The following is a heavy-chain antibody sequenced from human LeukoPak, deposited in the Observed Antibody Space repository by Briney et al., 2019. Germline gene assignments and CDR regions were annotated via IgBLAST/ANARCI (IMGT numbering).Heavy chain of an antibody. D-gene: IGHD4/OR15-4a*01. Sequence: SGGSLRLSCAASGFTFNRYNMNWVRRAPGKGLEWVSSISTSSSYIYYADSVRGRFTISRDNSKNTLYLQMNSLRAEDTAVYYCARRAGAYSHPYDYWGQGTLVTVSS. CDR1: GFTFNRYN. V-gene: IGHV3-21*04. J-gene: IGHJ4*02. CDR3: ARRAGAYSHPYDY. CDR2: ISTSSSYI.